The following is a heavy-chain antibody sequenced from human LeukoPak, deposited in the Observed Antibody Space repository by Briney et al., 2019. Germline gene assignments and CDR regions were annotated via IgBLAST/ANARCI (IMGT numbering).Heavy chain of an antibody. CDR1: GYSISSGYY. D-gene: IGHD3-9*01. CDR2: IYHSGST. Sequence: SETLSLTCTVSGYSISSGYYWGWIRQPPGKGLEWIGSIYHSGSTYYNPSLKSRVTISVDTSKNQFSLKLSSVTAADTAVYYCARGHYYDILTGYPGGDWFDPWGQGTLVTVSS. J-gene: IGHJ5*02. CDR3: ARGHYYDILTGYPGGDWFDP. V-gene: IGHV4-38-2*02.